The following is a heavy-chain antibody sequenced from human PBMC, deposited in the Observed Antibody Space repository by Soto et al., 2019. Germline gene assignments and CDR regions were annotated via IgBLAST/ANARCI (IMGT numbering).Heavy chain of an antibody. Sequence: GGSLRLSCAASGFTFSSYAMSWVRQAPGKGLEWVSAITGSGGATYYAESVKGRFTISRDNSKNTVYLQMNSLRAEDTALYYCAKDLQGNWNPDYWGQGTLVTVSS. CDR2: ITGSGGAT. CDR3: AKDLQGNWNPDY. D-gene: IGHD1-1*01. V-gene: IGHV3-23*01. J-gene: IGHJ4*02. CDR1: GFTFSSYA.